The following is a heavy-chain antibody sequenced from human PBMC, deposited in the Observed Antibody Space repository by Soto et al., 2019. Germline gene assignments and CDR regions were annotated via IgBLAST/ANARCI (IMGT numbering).Heavy chain of an antibody. CDR2: ISGSGGST. D-gene: IGHD5-12*01. CDR3: AKDSGYSGYDGNDFDY. J-gene: IGHJ4*02. V-gene: IGHV3-23*01. CDR1: GSTFSSYA. Sequence: GGSLRLSCAASGSTFSSYAMSWVRQAPGKGLEWVSAISGSGGSTYYADSVKGRFTISRDNSKNTLYLQMNSLRAEDTAVYYCAKDSGYSGYDGNDFDYWGQGTLVTVSS.